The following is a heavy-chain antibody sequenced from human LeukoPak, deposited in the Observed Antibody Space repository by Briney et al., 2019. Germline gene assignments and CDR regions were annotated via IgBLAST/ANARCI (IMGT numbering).Heavy chain of an antibody. CDR1: GGSISSSSYY. CDR3: ATLTGGDDAFDI. Sequence: KPSETLSLTCTVSGGSISSSSYYWGWIRQPPGKGLEWIGSIYYSGSTYYNPSLKSRVTISVDTSKNQFSLKLSSVTAADTAVYYCATLTGGDDAFDIWGQGTMVTVSS. J-gene: IGHJ3*02. CDR2: IYYSGST. D-gene: IGHD4-23*01. V-gene: IGHV4-39*07.